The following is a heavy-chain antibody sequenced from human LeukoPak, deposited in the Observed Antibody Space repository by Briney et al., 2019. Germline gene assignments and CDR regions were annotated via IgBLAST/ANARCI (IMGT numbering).Heavy chain of an antibody. CDR3: ARCSGYYDSSGFRYNWFDP. CDR2: IWYDGSNK. D-gene: IGHD3-22*01. CDR1: GFTFSSYG. V-gene: IGHV3-33*01. Sequence: PGGSLRLSCAASGFTFSSYGTHWVRQAPGKGLEWVAVIWYDGSNKYYADSVKGRFTISRDNSKNTLYLQMNSLRAEDTAVYYCARCSGYYDSSGFRYNWFDPWGQGTLVTVSS. J-gene: IGHJ5*02.